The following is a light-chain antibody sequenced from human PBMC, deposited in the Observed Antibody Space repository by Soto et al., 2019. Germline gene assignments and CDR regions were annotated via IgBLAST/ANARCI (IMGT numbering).Light chain of an antibody. CDR3: QQYSNLIT. J-gene: IGKJ5*01. Sequence: IQMTQSPSSLSASVGDRVTITCTASQDVSNYLNWYQQKLGKAPKLLIYDASNLETGVPSRFSGSGSGTYFTFTISSLQPEDFATYYCQQYSNLITFGQGTRLEIK. CDR1: QDVSNY. CDR2: DAS. V-gene: IGKV1-33*01.